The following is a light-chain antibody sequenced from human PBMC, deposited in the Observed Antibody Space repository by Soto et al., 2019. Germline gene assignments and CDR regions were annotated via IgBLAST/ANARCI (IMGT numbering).Light chain of an antibody. Sequence: DIQVTQSPPTLSASVGDRVTITCQASQDIKYYLNWYQHKPGKAPKLLIYDASTLETGVPSRFSGSGSGTDFTFAISSLQPEDIATYYCQQYDNLPITFGQGTRLEIK. CDR1: QDIKYY. CDR3: QQYDNLPIT. V-gene: IGKV1-33*01. CDR2: DAS. J-gene: IGKJ5*01.